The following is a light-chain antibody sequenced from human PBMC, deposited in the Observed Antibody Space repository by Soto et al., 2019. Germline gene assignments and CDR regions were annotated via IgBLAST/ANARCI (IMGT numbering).Light chain of an antibody. CDR2: LEGSGSY. CDR3: ETWDFNTRV. Sequence: QPVLTQSSSASASLGSSVKLTCTLSSGHSSYIIAWHQQQPGKAPRYLMKLEGSGSYNKGSGLPDRFSGYTSGADRYLTISTRQFEDEADYYCETWDFNTRVFGGGTKLTVL. V-gene: IGLV4-60*02. J-gene: IGLJ3*02. CDR1: SGHSSYI.